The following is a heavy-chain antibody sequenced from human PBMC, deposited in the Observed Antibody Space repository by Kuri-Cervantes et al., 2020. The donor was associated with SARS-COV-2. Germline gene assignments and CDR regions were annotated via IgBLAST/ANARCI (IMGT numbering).Heavy chain of an antibody. D-gene: IGHD2/OR15-2a*01. V-gene: IGHV3-43D*03. Sequence: GESLKISCAASGFTFDDYTMHWVRQAPGKGLEWVSSITWDGYNTFYADSVKGRFTMSRDSSRNSLYLQMSSLRVEDTAVYFCAKVFGVGSNIKYFDYWGQGTVVTVSS. CDR3: AKVFGVGSNIKYFDY. CDR1: GFTFDDYT. CDR2: ITWDGYNT. J-gene: IGHJ4*02.